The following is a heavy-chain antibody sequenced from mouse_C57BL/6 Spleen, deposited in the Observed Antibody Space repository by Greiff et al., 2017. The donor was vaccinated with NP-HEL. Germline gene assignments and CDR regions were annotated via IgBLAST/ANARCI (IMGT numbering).Heavy chain of an antibody. V-gene: IGHV1-82*01. CDR2: IYPGDGDT. D-gene: IGHD1-1*01. J-gene: IGHJ2*01. Sequence: QVQLKESGPELVKPGASVKISCKASGYAFSSSWMNWVKQRPGKGLEWIGRIYPGDGDTNYNGKFKGKATLTADKSSSTAYMQLSSLTSEDSAVYFCAREEGYYYGSSYNYWGQGTTLTVSS. CDR1: GYAFSSSW. CDR3: AREEGYYYGSSYNY.